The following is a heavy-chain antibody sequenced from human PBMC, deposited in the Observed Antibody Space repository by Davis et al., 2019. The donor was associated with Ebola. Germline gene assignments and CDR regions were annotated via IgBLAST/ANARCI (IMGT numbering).Heavy chain of an antibody. Sequence: SETLSLTCTVSGASISRTTNYYWGWIRQSPGKGLEWIGSIYYSGNTYYSPSLKSRVTMSVDTSKNQFSLELSSVTAADTAVYYCARRNYYYENFWGQGTLVTVSS. D-gene: IGHD3-22*01. V-gene: IGHV4-39*01. CDR2: IYYSGNT. J-gene: IGHJ4*02. CDR3: ARRNYYYENF. CDR1: GASISRTTNYY.